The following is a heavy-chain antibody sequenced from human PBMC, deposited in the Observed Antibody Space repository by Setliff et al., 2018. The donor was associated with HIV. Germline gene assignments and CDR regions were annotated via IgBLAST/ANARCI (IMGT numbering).Heavy chain of an antibody. Sequence: ASETLSLTCTVSGASISNYYWSWLRQPPGKGLEWLGYISYGASTNYNPSLKSRVSMSLDTSKNQFSLKLTSVTAADTAVYYCARTLRAAAMGYFDYWGQGTLVT. CDR1: GASISNYY. J-gene: IGHJ4*02. CDR2: ISYGAST. CDR3: ARTLRAAAMGYFDY. V-gene: IGHV4-59*08. D-gene: IGHD5-18*01.